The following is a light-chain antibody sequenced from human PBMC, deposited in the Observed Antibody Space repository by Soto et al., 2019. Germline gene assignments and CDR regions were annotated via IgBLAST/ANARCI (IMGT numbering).Light chain of an antibody. CDR3: CSYTSFSTYV. Sequence: QSVLTQPASVSGSPGQSITISCSGTSIDVGGTNHVSWYLQHPGEAPKLIMYDVSNRPSGVSDRFFGSKADNTATLTVSGLQAEDEADYYCCSYTSFSTYVFXTGTKGTVL. J-gene: IGLJ1*01. CDR1: SIDVGGTNH. CDR2: DVS. V-gene: IGLV2-14*03.